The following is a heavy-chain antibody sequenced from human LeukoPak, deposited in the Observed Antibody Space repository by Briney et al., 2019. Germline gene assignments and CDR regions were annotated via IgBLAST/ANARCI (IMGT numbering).Heavy chain of an antibody. CDR2: IHDSGST. CDR1: GGSVSSGSYY. J-gene: IGHJ3*02. Sequence: PSETLSLTCTVSGGSVSSGSYYWSWIRQPPGKGLEWIGYIHDSGSTNYNPSLKSRVTISANTSKNQFSLKLSSVTAAGTAVYYCAREEWLSSFHIWGQGTMVTVSS. CDR3: AREEWLSSFHI. D-gene: IGHD6-19*01. V-gene: IGHV4-61*01.